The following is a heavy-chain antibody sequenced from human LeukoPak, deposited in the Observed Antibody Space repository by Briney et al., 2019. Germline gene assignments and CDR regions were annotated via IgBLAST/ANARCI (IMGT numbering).Heavy chain of an antibody. J-gene: IGHJ4*02. CDR3: ARDMGWQQFDQ. CDR2: IKKDGGET. Sequence: GGSLRLSCVASRFTFSNYWMTWVRQAPGKGLERVANIKKDGGETYYMESVKGRFTISRDNARNSLYLQMNSLTVEDTAVYYCARDMGWQQFDQWGQGTLVTVSS. V-gene: IGHV3-7*01. D-gene: IGHD5-24*01. CDR1: RFTFSNYW.